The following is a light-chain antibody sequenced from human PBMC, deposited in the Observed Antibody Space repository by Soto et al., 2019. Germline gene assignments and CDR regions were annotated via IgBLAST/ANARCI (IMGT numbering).Light chain of an antibody. CDR1: SSDVGNYNL. Sequence: QSVLTQPASVSGSPGQSITISCTGTSSDVGNYNLVSWYQHHPGKAPKLMIYEGSRRPSGVSNRFSGSKSGNTASLTISGLQAEDEADYYCSSYTSSSTVVFGGGTKLTVL. CDR3: SSYTSSSTVV. J-gene: IGLJ2*01. CDR2: EGS. V-gene: IGLV2-14*02.